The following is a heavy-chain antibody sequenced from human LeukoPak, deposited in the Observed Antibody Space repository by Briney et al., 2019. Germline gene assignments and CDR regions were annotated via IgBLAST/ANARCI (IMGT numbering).Heavy chain of an antibody. D-gene: IGHD3-22*01. CDR1: GFTFSSYA. J-gene: IGHJ5*02. CDR3: AKDSYSSGSFDP. CDR2: ISGSGGST. V-gene: IGHV3-23*01. Sequence: GGSLRLSCAASGFTFSSYAMSWVRQAPGKGLEWDSAISGSGGSTYYADSVKGRFTISRDNSKNTLYLQMNSLRAEDTAVYYCAKDSYSSGSFDPWGQGTLVTVSS.